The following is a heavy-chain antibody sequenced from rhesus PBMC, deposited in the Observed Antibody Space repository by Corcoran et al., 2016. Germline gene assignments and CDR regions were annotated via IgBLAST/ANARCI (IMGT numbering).Heavy chain of an antibody. CDR3: ARDEAYYHSGYYTLDY. CDR1: GGSISDDYY. D-gene: IGHD3-28*01. J-gene: IGHJ4*01. Sequence: QVQLQESGPGLVKPSETLSLTCAVSGGSISDDYYWSWIRQPPGKGLEWIGLIYGSCGGTNDKPSLNNRVTISIDTSKNQFSLKLSSVTAADTAVYYCARDEAYYHSGYYTLDYWGQGILVTVSS. CDR2: IYGSCGGT. V-gene: IGHV4-106*01.